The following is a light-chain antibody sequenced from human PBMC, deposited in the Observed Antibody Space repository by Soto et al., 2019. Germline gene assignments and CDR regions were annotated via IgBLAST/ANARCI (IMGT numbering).Light chain of an antibody. CDR1: SRDIGGYDF. Sequence: QSVLTQPPSASGSPGQAVTISCTGTSRDIGGYDFVSWYQVRPGEAPQLIIYNVNGRPSGVPRRFSGSKSGNTASLTVSGLQAVDKADYYCSSYSDTNIGVFGTGTKVTVL. CDR2: NVN. J-gene: IGLJ1*01. V-gene: IGLV2-8*01. CDR3: SSYSDTNIGV.